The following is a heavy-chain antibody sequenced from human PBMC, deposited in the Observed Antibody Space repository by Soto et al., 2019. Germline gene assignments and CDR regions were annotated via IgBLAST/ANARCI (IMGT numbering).Heavy chain of an antibody. Sequence: GGSLRLSCVASGITFGSRAMSWVRQAPGEGLEWVSSTTDTGGDAKYADSVRGRFTISRDNSKNTLYLQMRLTSVTAADTAVYYCARCPIDHNWFDPWGQGTLVTVSS. J-gene: IGHJ5*02. CDR3: ARCPIDHNWFDP. CDR1: GITFGSRA. D-gene: IGHD3-9*01. CDR2: TTDTGGDA. V-gene: IGHV3-23*01.